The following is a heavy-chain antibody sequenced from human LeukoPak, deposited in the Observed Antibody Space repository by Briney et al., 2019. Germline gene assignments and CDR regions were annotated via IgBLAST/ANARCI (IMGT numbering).Heavy chain of an antibody. CDR1: GFTFSSYS. CDR2: ISSSSSYI. J-gene: IGHJ6*03. V-gene: IGHV3-21*01. CDR3: AREGAQVGYMDV. D-gene: IGHD2-2*01. Sequence: PGGSLRLSCAASGFTFSSYSMNWVRQAPGKGLEWVSSISSSSSYIYYADSVKGRFTISRDNAKNSLYLQMNSLRAEDTAVYYCAREGAQVGYMDVWGKGTTVTVSS.